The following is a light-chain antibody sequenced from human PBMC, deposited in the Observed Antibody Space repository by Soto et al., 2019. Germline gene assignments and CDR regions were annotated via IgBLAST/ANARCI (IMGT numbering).Light chain of an antibody. Sequence: EIVMTQSPATLSVSPGEGATLSCKASQNVYNNLAWYQQRPGQPPRLLIYHASTRATGISARFSGSGYGTEFTRTISSLQSEDFAVYFCQQCRNWPLTFGGGTKVEI. CDR1: QNVYNN. V-gene: IGKV3-15*01. CDR3: QQCRNWPLT. CDR2: HAS. J-gene: IGKJ4*01.